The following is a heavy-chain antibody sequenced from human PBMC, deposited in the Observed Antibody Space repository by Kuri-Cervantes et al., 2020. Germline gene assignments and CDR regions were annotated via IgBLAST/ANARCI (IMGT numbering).Heavy chain of an antibody. Sequence: GESLKISCAASGSTFSSYSMNWVRQAPGKGLEWVSSISSSSSYIYYADSVKGRFTISRDNAKNTLYLQMNSLRAEDTAVYYCARALYSYGPSGFDYWGQGTLVTVSS. CDR2: ISSSSSYI. D-gene: IGHD5-18*01. J-gene: IGHJ4*02. CDR3: ARALYSYGPSGFDY. V-gene: IGHV3-21*01. CDR1: GSTFSSYS.